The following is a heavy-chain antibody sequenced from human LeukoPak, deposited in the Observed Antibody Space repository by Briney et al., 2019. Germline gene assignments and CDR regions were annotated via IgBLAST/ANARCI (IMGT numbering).Heavy chain of an antibody. CDR2: IGTGGDT. V-gene: IGHV3-13*01. D-gene: IGHD6-13*01. J-gene: IGHJ3*02. Sequence: GGSLRLSCAASGFPFRSYDMHWVRQPTGKGLEWVSAIGTGGDTYYPDSVKGRFTVVRENARNTMYLQLSSLRAGDTAMYYCARRSAAAGVDGFDIWGQGTMVIVS. CDR3: ARRSAAAGVDGFDI. CDR1: GFPFRSYD.